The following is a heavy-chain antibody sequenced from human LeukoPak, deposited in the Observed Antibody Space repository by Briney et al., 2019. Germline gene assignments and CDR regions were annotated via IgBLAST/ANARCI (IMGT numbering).Heavy chain of an antibody. V-gene: IGHV4-4*07. J-gene: IGHJ6*03. Sequence: PSETLSLTCTVSGGSISIYYWNWIRQPAGKGLEWIGRIFTSGITNYDPSHKSRVTMSVDTSKNQFSLNLSSVTAADTAVYYCARESSGNYYNPLGYMDVWGKGTTVTVSS. CDR3: ARESSGNYYNPLGYMDV. CDR2: IFTSGIT. CDR1: GGSISIYY. D-gene: IGHD3-10*01.